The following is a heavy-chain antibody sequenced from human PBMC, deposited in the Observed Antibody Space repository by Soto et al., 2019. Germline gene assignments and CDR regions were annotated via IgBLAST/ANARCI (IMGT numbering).Heavy chain of an antibody. J-gene: IGHJ4*02. CDR1: GYSFTSYW. D-gene: IGHD2-2*01. CDR3: ARPRDIVLVPAAMPAYFDY. Sequence: LGESLKISCKGSGYSFTSYWIGWVRQMPGKGLEWMGIIYPGDSDTRYSPSFQGQVTISADKSISTAYLQWSSLKASDTAMYYCARPRDIVLVPAAMPAYFDYWGQGTLVTVSS. V-gene: IGHV5-51*01. CDR2: IYPGDSDT.